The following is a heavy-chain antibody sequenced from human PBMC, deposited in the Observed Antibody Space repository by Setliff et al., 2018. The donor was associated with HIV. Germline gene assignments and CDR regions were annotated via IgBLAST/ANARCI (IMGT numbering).Heavy chain of an antibody. V-gene: IGHV4-4*09. D-gene: IGHD5-12*01. CDR1: GGSIGVDC. CDR3: ARLPRGPWRWDY. Sequence: PSETLSLTCTVSGGSIGVDCWSWIRQPPGKGLEWIGYIYSNGITRYNPSLKSRVTISLDTSKIEFSLTLKSVTAADTAIYYCARLPRGPWRWDYWGQGMLVTVS. J-gene: IGHJ4*02. CDR2: IYSNGIT.